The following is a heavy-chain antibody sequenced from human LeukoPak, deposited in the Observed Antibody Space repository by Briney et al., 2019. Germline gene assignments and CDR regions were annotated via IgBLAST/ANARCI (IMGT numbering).Heavy chain of an antibody. CDR2: IKQGGSEK. CDR1: GFTFSSYW. Sequence: GGSLRLSCAASGFTFSSYWMSWVRQAPGKGLEWVANIKQGGSEKYYVDSVKGGSTISRDNAKNSLYLQMNILSAEDTAAYYCARDVYSDVGILLWFGELFRPGYYYMDVWGKGTTVTVSS. J-gene: IGHJ6*03. D-gene: IGHD3-10*01. V-gene: IGHV3-7*01. CDR3: ARDVYSDVGILLWFGELFRPGYYYMDV.